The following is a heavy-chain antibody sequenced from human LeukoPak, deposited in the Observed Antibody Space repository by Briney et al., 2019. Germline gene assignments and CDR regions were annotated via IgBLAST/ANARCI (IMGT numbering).Heavy chain of an antibody. D-gene: IGHD3-9*01. J-gene: IGHJ4*02. V-gene: IGHV1-2*06. Sequence: ASVRVSCKASGYTFTGYYMHWVRQAPGQGLEWMGRINPNSGGTNYAQKFQGRVTMTRDTSISTAYMELSRLRSDDTAVYYCARDRGVGVLRYFAWPSGYWGQGTLVTVSS. CDR3: ARDRGVGVLRYFAWPSGY. CDR1: GYTFTGYY. CDR2: INPNSGGT.